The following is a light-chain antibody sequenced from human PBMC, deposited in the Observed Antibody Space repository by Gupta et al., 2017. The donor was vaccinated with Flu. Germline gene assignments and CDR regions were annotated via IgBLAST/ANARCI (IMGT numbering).Light chain of an antibody. Sequence: GTSSDVGGYNYVSWYQQRPGKAPKLMIYEVSERPSGVPDRFSGSKSGNTASLTVSGLQAEDEADYYCTSYAGSNVVFGGGTKLTVL. CDR1: SSDVGGYNY. CDR3: TSYAGSNVV. V-gene: IGLV2-8*01. J-gene: IGLJ3*02. CDR2: EVS.